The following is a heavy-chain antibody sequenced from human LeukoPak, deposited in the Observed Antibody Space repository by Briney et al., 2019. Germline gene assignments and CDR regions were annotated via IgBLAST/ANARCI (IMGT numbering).Heavy chain of an antibody. Sequence: GGSLRLSCAASGFTFSTYEMNWVRQAPGKGLEWIAYIGSSGINIYYVEYVKGRFTISRDNAKNSLYLQMNSLRAEDTAVYYCARGALGYCNSINCPQLDYWGQGTLVTVSS. CDR1: GFTFSTYE. D-gene: IGHD2-2*01. CDR3: ARGALGYCNSINCPQLDY. CDR2: IGSSGINI. J-gene: IGHJ4*02. V-gene: IGHV3-48*03.